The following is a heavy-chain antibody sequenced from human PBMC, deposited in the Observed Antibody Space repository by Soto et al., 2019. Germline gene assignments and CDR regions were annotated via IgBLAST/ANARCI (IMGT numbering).Heavy chain of an antibody. J-gene: IGHJ4*02. CDR2: INHSGST. CDR1: GGSFSGYY. D-gene: IGHD3-9*01. CDR3: ARGSFDWLGVRVDYFDY. Sequence: SETLSLTCAVYGGSFSGYYWSWIRQPPGKGLEWIGEINHSGSTNYNPSLKSRVTISVDTSKNQFSLKLSSVTAADTAVYYCARGSFDWLGVRVDYFDYWGQGTLVTVSS. V-gene: IGHV4-34*01.